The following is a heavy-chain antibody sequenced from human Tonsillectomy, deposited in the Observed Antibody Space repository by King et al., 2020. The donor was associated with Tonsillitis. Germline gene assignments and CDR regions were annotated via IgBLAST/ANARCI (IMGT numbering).Heavy chain of an antibody. D-gene: IGHD5-18*01. V-gene: IGHV4-61*02. CDR1: GGSISSGSYY. Sequence: QLQESGPGLVKPSQTLSLTCTVSGGSISSGSYYWSGIRQPAGKGLEWIGRIYTSGSTNYNPSLTSRVTMSVDTSKNQFSLKLSSVTAADTAVYYCARGYSYGSEEFDYWGQGTLVTVSS. CDR3: ARGYSYGSEEFDY. CDR2: IYTSGST. J-gene: IGHJ4*02.